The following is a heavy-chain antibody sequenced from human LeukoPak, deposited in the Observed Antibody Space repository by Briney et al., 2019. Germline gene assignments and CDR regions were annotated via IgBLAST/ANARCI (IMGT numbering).Heavy chain of an antibody. V-gene: IGHV1-46*01. D-gene: IGHD3-10*01. CDR3: AREFGTMVRGVNYYYMDV. J-gene: IGHJ6*03. Sequence: ASVKVSCKASVYTFTSYYMHWVRQAPGQGLEWMGIINPSGGSTSYAQKFQGRVTMTRDTSTSTVYMELSSLRSEDTAVYYCAREFGTMVRGVNYYYMDVWGKGTTVTVSS. CDR1: VYTFTSYY. CDR2: INPSGGST.